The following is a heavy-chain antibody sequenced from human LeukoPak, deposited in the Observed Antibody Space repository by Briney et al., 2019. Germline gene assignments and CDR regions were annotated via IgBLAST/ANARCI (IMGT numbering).Heavy chain of an antibody. Sequence: GASVKVSCKASGYTFTSYDINWVRQATGQGLEWMGWMNPNSGNTGYAQKFQGRVTMTRNTSISTAYMELSSLRSEDTAVYYCARMASRRIVGATKADYWGQGTLVTVSS. CDR2: MNPNSGNT. CDR1: GYTFTSYD. J-gene: IGHJ4*02. CDR3: ARMASRRIVGATKADY. D-gene: IGHD1-26*01. V-gene: IGHV1-8*01.